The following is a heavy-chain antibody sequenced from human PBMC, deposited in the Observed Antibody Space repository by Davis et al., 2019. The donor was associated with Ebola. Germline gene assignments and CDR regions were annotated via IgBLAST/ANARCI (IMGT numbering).Heavy chain of an antibody. D-gene: IGHD6-19*01. CDR3: AKDGSGWSLNWFDP. V-gene: IGHV3-9*01. CDR2: ISCNSGSI. Sequence: SLKTPCAASGFTFDDYAMHWVRQPPGKGLEWVSGISCNSGSIGYADSVKGRFTISRDNAKNSLYLQMNSLRAEDTALYYCAKDGSGWSLNWFDPWGQGTLVTVSS. J-gene: IGHJ5*02. CDR1: GFTFDDYA.